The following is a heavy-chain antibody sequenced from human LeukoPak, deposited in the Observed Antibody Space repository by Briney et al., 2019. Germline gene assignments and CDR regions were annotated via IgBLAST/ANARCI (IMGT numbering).Heavy chain of an antibody. CDR1: GFTFSSYG. CDR3: AKASDYHGSGRGNHYYYYGMDV. V-gene: IGHV3-30*02. J-gene: IGHJ6*02. Sequence: GGSLRLSCAASGFTFSSYGMHWVRQAPGKGLEWVAFIRYDGSNKYYADSVKGRFTISGDNSKNALYLQVNSLRAEDAAVYYCAKASDYHGSGRGNHYYYYGMDVWGQGTTVTVSS. CDR2: IRYDGSNK. D-gene: IGHD3-10*01.